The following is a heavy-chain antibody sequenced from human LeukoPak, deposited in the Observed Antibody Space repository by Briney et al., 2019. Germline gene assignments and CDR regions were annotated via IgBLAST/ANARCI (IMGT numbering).Heavy chain of an antibody. CDR1: GFTFSNFG. CDR3: ARDRGMIVVVLAYFDY. V-gene: IGHV3-30*02. Sequence: GGSLRLSCAASGFTFSNFGIHWVRQAPGKGLEWVAFIRYDGSNKYYADSVKGRFTISRDNSKNTLYLQMNSLRAEDTAVYYCARDRGMIVVVLAYFDYWGQGTLVTVSS. D-gene: IGHD3-22*01. CDR2: IRYDGSNK. J-gene: IGHJ4*02.